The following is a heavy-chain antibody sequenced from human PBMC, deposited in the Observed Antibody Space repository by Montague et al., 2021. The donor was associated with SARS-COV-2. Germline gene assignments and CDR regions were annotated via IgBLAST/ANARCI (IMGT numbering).Heavy chain of an antibody. V-gene: IGHV4-34*01. CDR3: ASGADYDFWSGFLRYKGFGP. J-gene: IGHJ5*02. CDR1: TDSFSGYY. D-gene: IGHD3-3*01. Sequence: SETRSLTCAVYTDSFSGYYWSWIRQSPGKGLEWIGEITHSGSTNHNPSLQSRVTISVDKSKKQVSLKLRSLTAADTAVYYCASGADYDFWSGFLRYKGFGPWGQGTPVIVSS. CDR2: ITHSGST.